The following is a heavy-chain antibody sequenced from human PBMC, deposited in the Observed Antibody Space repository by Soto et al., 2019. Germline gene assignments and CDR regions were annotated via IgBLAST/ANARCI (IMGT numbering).Heavy chain of an antibody. V-gene: IGHV3-23*04. CDR2: IRVNGGNT. CDR3: EKARGTGTTTRGDFAI. CDR1: GFTFSTYA. Sequence: EVQLVESGGGLVQPGGSLRLSCAASGFTFSTYAMTWVRQAPGKGLEWVSGIRVNGGNTYYEDSVKGRFTISRDNSKSTLYRQRNSVRAEDTCVNYCEKARGTGTTTRGDFAIWGEGTMVTVSS. J-gene: IGHJ3*02. D-gene: IGHD1-1*01.